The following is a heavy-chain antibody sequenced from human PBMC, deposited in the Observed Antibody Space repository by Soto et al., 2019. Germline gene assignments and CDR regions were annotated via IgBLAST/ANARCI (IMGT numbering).Heavy chain of an antibody. CDR3: AKEGYCSSTSCYTGAFDI. Sequence: PGGSLRLSCAASGFTFSSYAMSRVRQAPGKGLEWVSAISGSGGSTYYADSVKGRFTISRDNSKNTLYLQMNSLRAEDTAVYYCAKEGYCSSTSCYTGAFDIWGQGTMVTVSS. D-gene: IGHD2-2*02. CDR2: ISGSGGST. J-gene: IGHJ3*02. CDR1: GFTFSSYA. V-gene: IGHV3-23*01.